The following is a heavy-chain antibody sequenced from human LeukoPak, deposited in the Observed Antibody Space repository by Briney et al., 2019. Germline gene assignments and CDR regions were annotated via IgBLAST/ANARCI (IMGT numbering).Heavy chain of an antibody. J-gene: IGHJ4*02. CDR2: IKQDGSEK. Sequence: GGSLRLSCAASGFTFTSYWMSWVRQAPGKGLEWVANIKQDGSEKYYVDSVKGRFIISRDNAENSLYLQMNNLRAEDTALYYCARSVGGSFEDYWGQGTLVTVSS. CDR3: ARSVGGSFEDY. D-gene: IGHD6-19*01. V-gene: IGHV3-7*03. CDR1: GFTFTSYW.